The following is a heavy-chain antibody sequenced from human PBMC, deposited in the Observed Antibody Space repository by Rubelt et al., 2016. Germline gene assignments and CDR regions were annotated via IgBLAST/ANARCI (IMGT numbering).Heavy chain of an antibody. CDR3: ARAPQVSSSPGIDY. V-gene: IGHV1-69*01. D-gene: IGHD6-6*01. CDR2: IIPLFGTQ. J-gene: IGHJ4*02. CDR1: GGSYA. Sequence: QGHPVQSGAEVRKPGSSMKVSCKDSGGSYAISWVRQAPGQGLEWMGGIIPLFGTQECEQKCQGRVTITADESTSTAYLGLSSLRSEYTAVYYCARAPQVSSSPGIDYWGQGTLVTVSS.